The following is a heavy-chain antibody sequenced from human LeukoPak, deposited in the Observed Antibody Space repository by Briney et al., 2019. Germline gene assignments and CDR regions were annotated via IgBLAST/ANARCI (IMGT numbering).Heavy chain of an antibody. CDR3: AKVPSSSTWEVPATASDY. D-gene: IGHD2-2*01. J-gene: IGHJ4*02. CDR1: GFTFSSYA. CDR2: ISGSGGST. V-gene: IGHV3-23*01. Sequence: PGGSLRLSCAASGFTFSSYAMSWVRQAPGKGLEWVSAISGSGGSTYYADSVKGRFTISRDNSKNTLYLQMNSLRAEDTAVYYCAKVPSSSTWEVPATASDYWGQGTLVTVSS.